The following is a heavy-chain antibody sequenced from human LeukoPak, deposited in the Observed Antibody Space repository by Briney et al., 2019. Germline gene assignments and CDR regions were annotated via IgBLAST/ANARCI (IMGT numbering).Heavy chain of an antibody. CDR1: GGSISSGTYY. CDR3: ARLPDP. V-gene: IGHV4-61*02. Sequence: SETLSLTCTVSGGSISSGTYYWYWIRQPAGKGLEWIGRIYTSGITNYNPSLKSRVTLSVDTSKNQFSLKLTSLTASDTAVYYCARLPDPWGQGALVTVSS. CDR2: IYTSGIT. J-gene: IGHJ5*02.